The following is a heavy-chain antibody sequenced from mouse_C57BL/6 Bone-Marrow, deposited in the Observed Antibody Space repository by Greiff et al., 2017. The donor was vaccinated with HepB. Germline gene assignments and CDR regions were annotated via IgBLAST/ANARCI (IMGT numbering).Heavy chain of an antibody. D-gene: IGHD1-1*01. CDR3: ARNGPYYYGSYWYFDV. Sequence: VKLMESGPGLVQPSQSLSITCTVSGFSLTSYGVHWVRQSPGKGLEWLGVIWSGGSTDYNAAFISRLSISKDNSKSQVFFKMNSLQADDPAIYYCARNGPYYYGSYWYFDVWGTGTTVTVSS. J-gene: IGHJ1*03. CDR1: GFSLTSYG. V-gene: IGHV2-2*01. CDR2: IWSGGST.